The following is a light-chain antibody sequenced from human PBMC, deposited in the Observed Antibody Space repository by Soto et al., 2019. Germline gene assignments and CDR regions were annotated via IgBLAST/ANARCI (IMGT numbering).Light chain of an antibody. J-gene: IGLJ1*01. Sequence: QSVLTQPASVSGSPGQSTTISCTGTSSDVGAYIYVSWYQHHPGKAPKVMIYEVTNRPSGVSDRFSGSKSGNTASLAISGLQAEDEADYYCCSYTSSRTYVFGTGTKVTV. CDR1: SSDVGAYIY. V-gene: IGLV2-14*01. CDR2: EVT. CDR3: CSYTSSRTYV.